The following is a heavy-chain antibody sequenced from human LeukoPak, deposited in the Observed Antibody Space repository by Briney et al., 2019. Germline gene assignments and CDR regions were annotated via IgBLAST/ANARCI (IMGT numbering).Heavy chain of an antibody. CDR2: IYTSGST. CDR1: GGSISSYY. V-gene: IGHV4-4*07. Sequence: SETLSLTCAVSGGSISSYYGSWIRQPAGKGLEWIGRIYTSGSTNYNPSLKSRVTMSVDTSKNQFSLKLSSVTAADTAVYYCARDQSSTSWGYYYYYMDVWGKGTTVTVSS. CDR3: ARDQSSTSWGYYYYYMDV. D-gene: IGHD2-2*01. J-gene: IGHJ6*03.